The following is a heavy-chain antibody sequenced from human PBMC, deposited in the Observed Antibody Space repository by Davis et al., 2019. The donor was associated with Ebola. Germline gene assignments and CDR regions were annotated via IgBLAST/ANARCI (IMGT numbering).Heavy chain of an antibody. CDR3: ASGASSGWYGEPDY. V-gene: IGHV3-23*01. J-gene: IGHJ4*02. Sequence: PGGSLRLSCAASGFTFSSYAMSWVRQAPGKGLEWVSAISGSGGSTYYADSVKGRFTISRDNAKNSLYLQMNSLRAEDTAVYYCASGASSGWYGEPDYWGQGTLVTVSS. D-gene: IGHD6-19*01. CDR1: GFTFSSYA. CDR2: ISGSGGST.